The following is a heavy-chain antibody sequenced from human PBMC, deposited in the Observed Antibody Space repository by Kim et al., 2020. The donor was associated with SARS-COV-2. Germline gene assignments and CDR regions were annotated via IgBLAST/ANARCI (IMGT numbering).Heavy chain of an antibody. J-gene: IGHJ4*02. Sequence: SETLSLTCTVSGGSISTSSYYWAWIRQPPGKGLEWIGSIYYSGTTYYNPSLKSRVTISVDTSRNQFSLNLSSVTAADTAVYYCASLYNWKGGAYWGQGTLVTVSS. V-gene: IGHV4-39*01. CDR1: GGSISTSSYY. CDR2: IYYSGTT. D-gene: IGHD1-20*01. CDR3: ASLYNWKGGAY.